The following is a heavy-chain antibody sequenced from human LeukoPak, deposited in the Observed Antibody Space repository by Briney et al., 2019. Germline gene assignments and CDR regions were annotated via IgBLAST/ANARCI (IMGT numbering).Heavy chain of an antibody. J-gene: IGHJ4*02. CDR3: TSELYSDILTGYYKVYY. D-gene: IGHD3-9*01. CDR2: IYHSGST. Sequence: SETLSLTCAVSVGSISRGGYSCSWVRQPRGEGLEWIGYIYHSGSTSYTPSLKSRAPIPGDSSKTPFSLKLRSVTAADTAVYYCTSELYSDILTGYYKVYYWGQGTLVTVSS. CDR1: VGSISRGGYS. V-gene: IGHV4-30-2*01.